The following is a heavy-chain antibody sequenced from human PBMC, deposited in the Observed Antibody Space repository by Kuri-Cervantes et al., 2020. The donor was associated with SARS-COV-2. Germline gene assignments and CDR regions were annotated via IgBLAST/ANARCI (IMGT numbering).Heavy chain of an antibody. CDR1: GFSFSSHD. V-gene: IGHV3-30*18. J-gene: IGHJ4*02. Sequence: LSLTCAASGFSFSSHDMHWVRQAPGKGLEWVALISYDGTNKYYADSVKGRFTISRDNSKNTLYLQMNSLRAEDTAVYTCAKTSAGWLFDYWGQGTLVTVS. CDR3: AKTSAGWLFDY. CDR2: ISYDGTNK. D-gene: IGHD2-15*01.